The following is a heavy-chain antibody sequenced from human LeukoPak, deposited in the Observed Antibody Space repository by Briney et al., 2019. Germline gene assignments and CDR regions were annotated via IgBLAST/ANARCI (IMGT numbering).Heavy chain of an antibody. Sequence: PSETLSLTCTVSGGSISSGGYYWSWIRQHPGKGLEWIGYIYYSGSTYYNPSLKSRVTISVDTSKNQFSLKLSSVTAADTAVYYCARDRRITMVRGATFDYWGQGTLVTVSS. CDR1: GGSISSGGYY. J-gene: IGHJ4*02. CDR3: ARDRRITMVRGATFDY. V-gene: IGHV4-31*03. CDR2: IYYSGST. D-gene: IGHD3-10*01.